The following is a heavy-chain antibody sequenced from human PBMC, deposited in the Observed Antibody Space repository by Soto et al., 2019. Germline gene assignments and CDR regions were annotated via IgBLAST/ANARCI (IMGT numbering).Heavy chain of an antibody. D-gene: IGHD2-15*01. CDR3: ARDQWWEFPFDY. Sequence: EVQLVESGGGLVQPGGCLRLSCAASGFTFSNYWMSWVRQAPGKGLEWVANIKEDGSETYYVDSVKGRFTISRDNAENSLYLQMSSLRAEDAAVYYCARDQWWEFPFDYWGQGTLVTVSS. CDR2: IKEDGSET. CDR1: GFTFSNYW. V-gene: IGHV3-7*01. J-gene: IGHJ4*02.